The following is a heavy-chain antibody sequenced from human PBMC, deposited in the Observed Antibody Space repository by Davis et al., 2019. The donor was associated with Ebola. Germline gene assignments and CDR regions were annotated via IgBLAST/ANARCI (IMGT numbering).Heavy chain of an antibody. V-gene: IGHV3-23*01. CDR1: GFTFSSYA. Sequence: PGGSLRLSCAASGFTFSSYAMTWVRQAPGKGLEWVSAISGSSFSTYYADFVKGRFTISRDNAKKSLYLQMNSLRAEDTAVYYCARTAVAGSKTFDYWGQGTLVTVSS. D-gene: IGHD6-19*01. CDR3: ARTAVAGSKTFDY. J-gene: IGHJ4*02. CDR2: ISGSSFST.